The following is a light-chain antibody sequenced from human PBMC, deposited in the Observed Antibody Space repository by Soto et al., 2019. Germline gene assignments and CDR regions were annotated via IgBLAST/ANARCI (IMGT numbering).Light chain of an antibody. CDR2: ATS. CDR1: QGISSY. CDR3: QQYYSYPST. J-gene: IGKJ3*01. Sequence: AIRMTQSPSSLSASTGDRVTITCRASQGISSYLAWYQQKPGKAPKLLIYATSTLQSGVPSRFRGSGYGTDFTLTISCLQSEEFATYYCQQYYSYPSTFGPGTKVDIK. V-gene: IGKV1-8*01.